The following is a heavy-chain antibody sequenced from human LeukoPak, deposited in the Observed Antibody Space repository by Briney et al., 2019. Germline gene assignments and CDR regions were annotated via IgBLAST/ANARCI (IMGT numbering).Heavy chain of an antibody. Sequence: PSETLSLTCTVSGGPVSSGNYYWSWLRQPAGKRLELIGRMYTSGSTHYNPSLKSRVTISRDTSTNQFSLKLTSVTAADTAVYYCAGMIGYFDFWGQGTLVTVSS. CDR3: AGMIGYFDF. J-gene: IGHJ4*02. CDR2: MYTSGST. V-gene: IGHV4-61*02. CDR1: GGPVSSGNYY. D-gene: IGHD3-16*01.